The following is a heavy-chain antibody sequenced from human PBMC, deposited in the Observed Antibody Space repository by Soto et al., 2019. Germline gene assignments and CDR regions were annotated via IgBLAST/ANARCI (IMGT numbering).Heavy chain of an antibody. J-gene: IGHJ5*02. Sequence: ASLKVSCKASGYTFTSYGISWVRQAPGQGLEGMGWISAYNGNTNYAQKRQSTVTLTTDTATSRAYMELRSLRSDDTAVYYCARGLDYYDSSGYPNWFDPWGQGTLVT. D-gene: IGHD3-22*01. CDR2: ISAYNGNT. CDR1: GYTFTSYG. V-gene: IGHV1-18*01. CDR3: ARGLDYYDSSGYPNWFDP.